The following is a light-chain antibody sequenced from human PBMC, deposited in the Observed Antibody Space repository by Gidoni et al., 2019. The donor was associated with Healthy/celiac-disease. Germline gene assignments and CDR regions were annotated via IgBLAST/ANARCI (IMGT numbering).Light chain of an antibody. CDR3: QQYGSSPLVT. CDR2: GAS. CDR1: QSVSSSY. J-gene: IGKJ4*01. Sequence: EIVLPQSPGTLSLSPGERATLSCRASQSVSSSYLAWYQQKPGQAPRLLIYGASSRATGIPDRFSGSGSGTDFTLTISRLEPEDFAVYYCQQYGSSPLVTFXGXTKVEIK. V-gene: IGKV3-20*01.